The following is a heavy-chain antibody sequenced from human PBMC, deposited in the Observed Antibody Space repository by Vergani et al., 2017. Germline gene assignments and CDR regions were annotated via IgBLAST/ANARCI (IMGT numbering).Heavy chain of an antibody. J-gene: IGHJ6*02. CDR3: ARGRGITIFGVVINYYYYGMDV. V-gene: IGHV1-8*01. D-gene: IGHD3-3*01. Sequence: QVQLVQSGAEVKKPGASVKVSCKASGYTFTSYDINWVRQATGQGLEWMGWMNPNSGNTGYAQKFQGRVTMTRNTSISTAYMELSSLRSEDTAVYYCARGRGITIFGVVINYYYYGMDVWGQGTTVTVSS. CDR2: MNPNSGNT. CDR1: GYTFTSYD.